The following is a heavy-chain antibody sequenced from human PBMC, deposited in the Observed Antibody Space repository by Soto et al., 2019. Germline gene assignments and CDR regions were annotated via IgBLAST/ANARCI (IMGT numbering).Heavy chain of an antibody. D-gene: IGHD1-26*01. CDR1: GGSIGSGVYF. V-gene: IGHV4-30-4*01. Sequence: PSETLSLTCTVSGGSIGSGVYFWSWIRQPPGKGLEWIGFISYTGSAHYNPSLKSRVAISVDTSKNQFSLKLTSVSAADAAVYYCATMGATTGSYYFEYWGQGTLVTV. J-gene: IGHJ4*02. CDR3: ATMGATTGSYYFEY. CDR2: ISYTGSA.